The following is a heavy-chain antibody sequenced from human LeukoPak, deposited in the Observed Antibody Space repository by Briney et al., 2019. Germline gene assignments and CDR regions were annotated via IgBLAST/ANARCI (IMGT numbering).Heavy chain of an antibody. CDR3: ASHSSGYSSSWYAY. V-gene: IGHV4-39*01. D-gene: IGHD6-13*01. CDR2: IYYSGST. J-gene: IGHJ4*02. Sequence: SETLSLTCTVSGGSISSSSYYWGWIRQPPGKGLEWIGSIYYSGSTYYNPSLKSRVTISVDTSKNQFSLKLSSVTAADTAVYYCASHSSGYSSSWYAYWGQGTLVTVSS. CDR1: GGSISSSSYY.